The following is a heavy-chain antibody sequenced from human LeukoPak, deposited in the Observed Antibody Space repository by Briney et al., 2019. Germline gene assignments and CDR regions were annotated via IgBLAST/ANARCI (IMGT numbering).Heavy chain of an antibody. CDR1: GFTFSVFW. V-gene: IGHV3-74*01. CDR2: IRPDGTDA. D-gene: IGHD7-27*01. Sequence: GGSLRLSCAASGFTFSVFWMHWVRQAPGKGPVWVSRIRPDGTDASYADSVKGRFTISRDNARNTLFLQISSLRDEDTAVYYCARDMWGTFDYWGQGTLVTVSS. J-gene: IGHJ4*02. CDR3: ARDMWGTFDY.